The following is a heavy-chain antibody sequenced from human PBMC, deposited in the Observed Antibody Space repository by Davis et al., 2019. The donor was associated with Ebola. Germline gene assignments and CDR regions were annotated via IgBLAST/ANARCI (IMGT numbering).Heavy chain of an antibody. CDR2: INAGNGNT. V-gene: IGHV1-3*01. CDR3: ARAATSMGHAFDI. CDR1: GYTFTSYA. J-gene: IGHJ3*02. D-gene: IGHD5-18*01. Sequence: ASVKVSCKASGYTFTSYAMHWVRQAPGQRLEWMGWINAGNGNTKYSQKFQGRVTITRDTSASTAYMELSSLRAEDTAVYYCARAATSMGHAFDIWGQGTMVTVSS.